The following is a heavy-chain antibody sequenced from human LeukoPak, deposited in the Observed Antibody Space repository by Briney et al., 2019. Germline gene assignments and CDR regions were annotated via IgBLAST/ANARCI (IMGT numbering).Heavy chain of an antibody. CDR1: GFTFSSYG. J-gene: IGHJ4*02. Sequence: PGGSLRLSCAASGFTFSSYGMHWVRQAPGKGLEWVANIKQDGSEKYYVDSVKGRFTISRDNAKNSLYLQMNSLRAEDTAVYYCASWESTSCYNWGQGTLVTVSS. CDR2: IKQDGSEK. D-gene: IGHD2-2*02. CDR3: ASWESTSCYN. V-gene: IGHV3-7*01.